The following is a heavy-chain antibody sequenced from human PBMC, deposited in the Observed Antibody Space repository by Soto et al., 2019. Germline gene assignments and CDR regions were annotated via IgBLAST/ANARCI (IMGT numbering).Heavy chain of an antibody. Sequence: EVQVVESGGGLIQPGGSLRLSCAASGFSVSGNYMGWVRQAPGKGLEWVSAIYSGGSTHYADSVKGRFTISRDNSKNTLYLQMNSLRAEETAVYYCARASSRWGSDAARWGQGTLVTVSS. D-gene: IGHD7-27*01. CDR2: IYSGGST. J-gene: IGHJ4*02. CDR3: ARASSRWGSDAAR. CDR1: GFSVSGNY. V-gene: IGHV3-53*01.